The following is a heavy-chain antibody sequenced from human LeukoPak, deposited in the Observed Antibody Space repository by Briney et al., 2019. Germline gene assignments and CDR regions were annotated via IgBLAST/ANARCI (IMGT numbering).Heavy chain of an antibody. J-gene: IGHJ4*02. CDR3: ARVGHIVAAGTYDY. D-gene: IGHD6-13*01. V-gene: IGHV4-59*08. CDR2: IFYSGSP. Sequence: SETLSLTCAVYGGSFSGYYWSWIRQPPGKGLEWIGNIFYSGSPNYNPSLKSRVTTSFDTSKNQFSLKLSSVTAADTAVYYCARVGHIVAAGTYDYWGQGTLVTVSS. CDR1: GGSFSGYY.